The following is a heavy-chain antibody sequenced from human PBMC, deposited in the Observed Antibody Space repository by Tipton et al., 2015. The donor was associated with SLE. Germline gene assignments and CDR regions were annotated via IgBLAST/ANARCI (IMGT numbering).Heavy chain of an antibody. D-gene: IGHD5-18*01. Sequence: SCAASGFTFSSYAISWVRQAPGQGLEWMGGIIPIFGTANYAQKFQGRVTITTDESTSTAYMELSSLRSEDTAVYYCAEGYSYGFWGQGTLVTVSS. J-gene: IGHJ4*02. V-gene: IGHV1-69*05. CDR3: AEGYSYGF. CDR2: IIPIFGTA. CDR1: GFTFSSYA.